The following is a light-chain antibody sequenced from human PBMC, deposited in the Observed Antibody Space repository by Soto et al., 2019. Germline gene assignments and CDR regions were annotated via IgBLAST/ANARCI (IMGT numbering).Light chain of an antibody. CDR3: TSYTSTSTYVV. CDR2: DVS. V-gene: IGLV2-14*01. J-gene: IGLJ2*01. CDR1: SSDIGGYNY. Sequence: QSVLTQPASVSGSPGQSITISCTGTSSDIGGYNYVSWYQQHPGKAPKLMIYDVSDRPSGVSNRFSGSKSANLASLTISGLQAEDEADYYCTSYTSTSTYVVFGGGTQLTVL.